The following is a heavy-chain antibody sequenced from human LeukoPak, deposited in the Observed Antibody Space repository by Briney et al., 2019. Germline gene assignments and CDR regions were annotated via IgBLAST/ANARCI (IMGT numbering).Heavy chain of an antibody. D-gene: IGHD3-10*01. CDR1: GYTFTSYD. CDR2: MNANSGNT. V-gene: IGHV1-8*01. J-gene: IGHJ4*02. Sequence: ASVKVSCKASGYTFTSYDINWVRQAPGQGLEWMGWMNANSGNTGYAQKFQGRLTMTRNPSTSTAYMELSSLRSEDTAVYYCARESGFYGSGSRYWGQGTLVTVSS. CDR3: ARESGFYGSGSRY.